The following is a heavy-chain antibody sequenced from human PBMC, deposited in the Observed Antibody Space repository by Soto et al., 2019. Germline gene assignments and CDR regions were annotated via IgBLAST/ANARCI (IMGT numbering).Heavy chain of an antibody. CDR2: IIPIFGTA. D-gene: IGHD7-27*01. J-gene: IGHJ3*02. V-gene: IGHV1-69*13. CDR3: ARGKKSTLGAFDI. CDR1: GGTFSSYA. Sequence: EASVKVSCKASGGTFSSYAISWVRQAPGQGLEWMGGIIPIFGTANYAQKFQGRVTITADESTSTAYMELSSLRSEDTAVYYCARGKKSTLGAFDIWGQGTMVTVSS.